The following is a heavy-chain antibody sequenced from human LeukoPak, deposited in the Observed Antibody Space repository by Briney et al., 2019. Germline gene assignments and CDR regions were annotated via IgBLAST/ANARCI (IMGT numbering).Heavy chain of an antibody. V-gene: IGHV1-24*01. D-gene: IGHD5-18*01. Sequence: ASVKVSFKVSGYTLTELSMHRVRQAPGKGLEWVGGFDPEDGETIYAQKFQGRVTMTEDTSTDTAYMELSSLRSEDTAVYYCATGEWIQLWLGYWGQGTLVTVSS. CDR3: ATGEWIQLWLGY. CDR2: FDPEDGET. J-gene: IGHJ4*02. CDR1: GYTLTELS.